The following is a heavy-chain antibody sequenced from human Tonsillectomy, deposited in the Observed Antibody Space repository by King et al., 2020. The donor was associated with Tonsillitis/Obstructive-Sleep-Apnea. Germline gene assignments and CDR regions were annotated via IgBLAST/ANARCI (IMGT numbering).Heavy chain of an antibody. D-gene: IGHD2-8*01. CDR1: GYTLTELT. CDR3: ATARYCTNGVCPDFDY. Sequence: QLVQSGAEVKKPGASVKVSCKVSGYTLTELTMHWVRQAPGKGLEWVGGFDPEDDETVYAQMFQGRVTMTEVTSTDTAYMELSSLRSEDTAVYYCATARYCTNGVCPDFDYWGQGTLVTVSS. V-gene: IGHV1-24*01. J-gene: IGHJ4*02. CDR2: FDPEDDET.